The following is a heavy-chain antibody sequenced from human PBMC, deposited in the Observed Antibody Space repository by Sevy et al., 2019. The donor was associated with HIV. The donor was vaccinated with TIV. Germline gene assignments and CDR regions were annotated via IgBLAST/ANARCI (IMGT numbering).Heavy chain of an antibody. Sequence: ASVKVSCKASGSTFSRYVISWVRQAPGQGLEWMGGIIPIFGPANYAQKFQGRVAITADESTSTAYMELTSLRSEDTVVYYCATGITGTTRPYFDYWGQGALVTVSS. J-gene: IGHJ4*02. D-gene: IGHD1-7*01. V-gene: IGHV1-69*13. CDR2: IIPIFGPA. CDR1: GSTFSRYV. CDR3: ATGITGTTRPYFDY.